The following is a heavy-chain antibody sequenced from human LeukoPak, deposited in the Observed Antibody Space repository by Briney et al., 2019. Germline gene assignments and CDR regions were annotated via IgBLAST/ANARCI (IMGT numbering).Heavy chain of an antibody. D-gene: IGHD3-3*01. CDR1: GFTFSIYG. J-gene: IGHJ4*02. CDR3: AREDDFWSGYPSNFDY. CDR2: ISSSSSYI. V-gene: IGHV3-21*01. Sequence: GGSLRLSCATSGFTFSIYGMHWVRQAPGKGLEWVSSISSSSSYIYYADSVKGRFTISRDNAKNSLYLQMNSLRAEDTAVYYCAREDDFWSGYPSNFDYWGQGTLVTVSS.